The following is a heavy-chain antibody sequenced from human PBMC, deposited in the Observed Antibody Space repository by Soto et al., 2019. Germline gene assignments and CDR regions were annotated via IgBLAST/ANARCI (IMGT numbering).Heavy chain of an antibody. CDR3: ASAQWLATHSYFDY. CDR2: FDPEDGET. J-gene: IGHJ4*02. Sequence: ASVKVSCKVSGYTLTELSMHWVRQAPGKGLEWMGGFDPEDGETIYAQKFQGRVTMTEDTSTDTAYMELSSLRSEDTAVYYCASAQWLATHSYFDYWGQGTLVTVSS. V-gene: IGHV1-24*01. CDR1: GYTLTELS. D-gene: IGHD6-19*01.